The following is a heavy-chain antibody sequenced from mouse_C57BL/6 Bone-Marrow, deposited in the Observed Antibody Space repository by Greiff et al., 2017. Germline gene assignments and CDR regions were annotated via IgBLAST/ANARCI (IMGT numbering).Heavy chain of an antibody. CDR3: AKEGGSSYPPFAY. V-gene: IGHV2-5*01. Sequence: VQLKESGPGLVQPSQSLSITCTVSGFSLTSYGVHWVRQSPGKGLEWLGVIWRGGSTDYNAAFMSRLSITKDNSKSHVFFKMNSLQADDTAIYYCAKEGGSSYPPFAYWGKGTLVTVSA. CDR1: GFSLTSYG. J-gene: IGHJ3*01. CDR2: IWRGGST. D-gene: IGHD1-1*01.